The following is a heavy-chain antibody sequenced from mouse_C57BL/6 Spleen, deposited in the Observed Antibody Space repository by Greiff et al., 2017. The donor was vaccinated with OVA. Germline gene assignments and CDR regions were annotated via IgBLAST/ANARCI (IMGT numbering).Heavy chain of an antibody. CDR1: GYAFSSSW. Sequence: QVQLQQSGPELVKPGASVKISCKASGYAFSSSWMNWVKQRPGKGLEWIGRIYPGDGDTNYNGKFKGKATLTADKSSSTAYMQLSSLTSEDSAVYFCGYGYDYFDYWGQGTTLTVSS. V-gene: IGHV1-82*01. CDR2: IYPGDGDT. CDR3: GYGYDYFDY. J-gene: IGHJ2*01. D-gene: IGHD2-2*01.